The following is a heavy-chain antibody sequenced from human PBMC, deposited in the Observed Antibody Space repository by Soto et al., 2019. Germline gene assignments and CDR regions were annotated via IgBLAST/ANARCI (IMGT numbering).Heavy chain of an antibody. V-gene: IGHV3-48*01. D-gene: IGHD3-22*01. J-gene: IGHJ3*02. CDR1: GFSFRSYA. CDR3: VRDDRWAFDI. Sequence: EEQLVESGGGLVQPGGSLRVSCAASGFSFRSYAMNWVRQAPGKGLEWVSYISVGSGSIFYADSVKGRFTISRDDAKNSLYLKMNTLRGEDTAVYYCVRDDRWAFDIWGQGTMVTVSS. CDR2: ISVGSGSI.